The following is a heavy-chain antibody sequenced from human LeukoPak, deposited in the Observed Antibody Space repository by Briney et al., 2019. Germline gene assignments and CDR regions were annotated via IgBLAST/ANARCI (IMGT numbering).Heavy chain of an antibody. Sequence: GGSLRLSCTASGFNFGDYALSWVRQAPGKGLVWVSRINSDGSSTSYADSVKGRFTISRDNAKNTLYLQMNSLRAEDTAVYYCASIPGDWGQGTLVTVSS. V-gene: IGHV3-74*01. CDR3: ASIPGD. CDR1: GFNFGDYA. CDR2: INSDGSST. J-gene: IGHJ4*02. D-gene: IGHD7-27*01.